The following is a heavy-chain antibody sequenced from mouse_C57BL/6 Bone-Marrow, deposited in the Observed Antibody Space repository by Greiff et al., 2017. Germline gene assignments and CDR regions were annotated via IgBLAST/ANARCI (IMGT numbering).Heavy chain of an antibody. CDR1: GYAFTNYL. D-gene: IGHD4-1*01. CDR2: INPGSGGT. Sequence: HVQLTQSGAALVRPGTSVTVSCKASGYAFTNYLLEWVKQRPGQGLECIGVINPGSGGTKYNEKFKGKATLTADKSSSTAYMQLSSLTSEDSAVYFCARSKNWDSWFAYWGQGTLVTVSA. J-gene: IGHJ3*01. CDR3: ARSKNWDSWFAY. V-gene: IGHV1-54*01.